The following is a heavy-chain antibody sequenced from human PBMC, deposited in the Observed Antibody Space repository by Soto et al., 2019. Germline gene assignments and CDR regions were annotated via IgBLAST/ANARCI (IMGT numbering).Heavy chain of an antibody. V-gene: IGHV4-61*01. CDR1: GGSVSSGSYY. D-gene: IGHD1-26*01. CDR2: IYYSGST. J-gene: IGHJ4*02. Sequence: SETPSLTCTVSGGSVSSGSYYWRWIRQPPGKGLEWIGYIYYSGSTNYNPSLKSRVTISVDTSKNQFSLKLSSVTAADTAVYYCARPVGATDAILDYWGQGTLVTVSS. CDR3: ARPVGATDAILDY.